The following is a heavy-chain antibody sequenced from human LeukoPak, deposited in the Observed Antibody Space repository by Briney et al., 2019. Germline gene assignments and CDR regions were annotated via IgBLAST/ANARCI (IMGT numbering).Heavy chain of an antibody. J-gene: IGHJ5*02. D-gene: IGHD2-15*01. V-gene: IGHV3-23*01. CDR3: ARDRYCSGGSCYGWFDP. CDR1: GFTFSTYV. Sequence: PGGSLRLSCAASGFTFSTYVMAWVRQAPGKGLEWVSGISASGSGTYYADSVKGRFTISRDNSKNTLYLQMNSLRAEDTAVYYCARDRYCSGGSCYGWFDPWGQGTLVTVSS. CDR2: ISASGSGT.